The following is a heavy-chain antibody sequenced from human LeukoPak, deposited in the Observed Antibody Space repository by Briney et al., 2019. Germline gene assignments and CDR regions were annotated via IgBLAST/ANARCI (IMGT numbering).Heavy chain of an antibody. CDR1: GFTLSSHW. J-gene: IGHJ5*01. CDR3: TRRVSATRWFDS. V-gene: IGHV3-74*01. CDR2: INSDGSTT. D-gene: IGHD2-15*01. Sequence: GGSLRLSCAAAGFTLSSHWMHWVRQAPGKGLVWVSRINSDGSTTNYADPVKGRFTISRDNAEKPLYLQLNSLRLEDTAVYYCTRRVSATRWFDSWGQGTLVTVCS.